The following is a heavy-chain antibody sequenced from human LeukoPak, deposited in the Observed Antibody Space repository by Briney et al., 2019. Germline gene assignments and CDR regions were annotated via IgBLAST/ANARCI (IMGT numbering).Heavy chain of an antibody. Sequence: PRGSLRLSCAASGFTFSSYAMSWVRQAPGKGLEWVSAISGSGGSTYYADSVKGRFTISRDNSKNTLYLQMNSLRAEDTAVYYCAKDCDTMVRGEWVYWGQGTLVTVSS. V-gene: IGHV3-23*01. CDR1: GFTFSSYA. CDR2: ISGSGGST. CDR3: AKDCDTMVRGEWVY. J-gene: IGHJ4*02. D-gene: IGHD3-10*01.